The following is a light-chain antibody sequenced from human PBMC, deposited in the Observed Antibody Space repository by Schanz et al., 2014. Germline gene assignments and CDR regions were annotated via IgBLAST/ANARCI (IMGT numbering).Light chain of an antibody. Sequence: DIQMTQSPSTLSASVGDRVTITCRASQIINRRLAWYQQKPGKAPNLLIYDASSLESGVPSRFSGSGSGTEFTLTISSLQPEDFATYYCQQSYSTLFTFGPGTKVDIK. J-gene: IGKJ3*01. CDR2: DAS. CDR1: QIINRR. V-gene: IGKV1-5*01. CDR3: QQSYSTLFT.